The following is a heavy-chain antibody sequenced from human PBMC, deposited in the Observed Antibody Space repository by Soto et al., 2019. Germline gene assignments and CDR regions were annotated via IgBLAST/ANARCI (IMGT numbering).Heavy chain of an antibody. V-gene: IGHV3-66*01. CDR1: GFTVSSKY. CDR3: ARDDVLCDGGRWDGIALDV. D-gene: IGHD2-21*01. Sequence: GGSVRLSCAASGFTVSSKYMTWVRQALGKGLEWVSLIQSGGTTYYADSVKGRFTISRDTSENTLHLQMDSLRVEDTAVYYCARDDVLCDGGRWDGIALDVWGKGTTVTVSS. J-gene: IGHJ6*04. CDR2: IQSGGTT.